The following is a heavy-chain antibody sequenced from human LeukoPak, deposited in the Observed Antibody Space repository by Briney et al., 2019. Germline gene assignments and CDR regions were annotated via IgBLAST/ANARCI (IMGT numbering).Heavy chain of an antibody. CDR2: INPNSGGT. J-gene: IGHJ4*02. D-gene: IGHD3-22*01. V-gene: IGHV1-2*06. CDR3: ARVHYYDSSGTYYLDY. Sequence: VASVEVSCKASGYTFTGYYMHWVRQAPGQGLEWMGRINPNSGGTNYAQKFQGRVTMTRDTSISTAYMELSRLRSDDTAVYYCARVHYYDSSGTYYLDYWGQGTLVTVSS. CDR1: GYTFTGYY.